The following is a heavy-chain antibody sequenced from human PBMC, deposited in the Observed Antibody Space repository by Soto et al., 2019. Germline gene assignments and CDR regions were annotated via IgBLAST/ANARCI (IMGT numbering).Heavy chain of an antibody. Sequence: EVQLLESGGGLVQPGGSLILSCAASGFTFSSYAMSWVRQAPGKGLEGGSAIRGSGGSRYYADCVKGRFTISRDNSKNTLYLQMNSLRAEDTAVYYCAKDLGRYSGSYYNYWGQGTLVTVSS. CDR2: IRGSGGSR. CDR3: AKDLGRYSGSYYNY. D-gene: IGHD1-26*01. J-gene: IGHJ4*02. V-gene: IGHV3-23*01. CDR1: GFTFSSYA.